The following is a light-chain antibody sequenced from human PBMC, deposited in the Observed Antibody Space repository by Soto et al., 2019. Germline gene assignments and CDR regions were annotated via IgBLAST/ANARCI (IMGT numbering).Light chain of an antibody. V-gene: IGLV2-14*03. Sequence: QSVLTQPASVSGSPGQSITISCTGTSSDVGGYNYVSWYQHHPGKAPKLMIYDVSNRPSGVSNRFSGSKSGNSASLTISGLQREDVADYYCSSYTTSNTRQIVFGTGTKLTVL. CDR1: SSDVGGYNY. CDR3: SSYTTSNTRQIV. CDR2: DVS. J-gene: IGLJ1*01.